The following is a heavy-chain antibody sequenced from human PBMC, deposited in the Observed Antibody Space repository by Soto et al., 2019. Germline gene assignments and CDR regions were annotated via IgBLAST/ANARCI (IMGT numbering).Heavy chain of an antibody. V-gene: IGHV3-33*01. CDR1: GFTFSSYG. CDR2: IWYDGSNK. D-gene: IGHD6-13*01. J-gene: IGHJ4*02. CDR3: AGWGIAAGDY. Sequence: QVQLVESGGGVVQPGRSLRLSCAASGFTFSSYGMHWVRQAPGKGLEWVAVIWYDGSNKYYADSVKGRFTISRDNSKNRLYLQMNSLRAEDTAVYYCAGWGIAAGDYWGQGTLVTVSS.